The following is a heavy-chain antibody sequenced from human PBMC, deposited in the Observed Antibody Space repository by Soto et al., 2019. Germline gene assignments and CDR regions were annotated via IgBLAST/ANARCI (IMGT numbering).Heavy chain of an antibody. CDR1: GGSISSSTYY. D-gene: IGHD2-8*02. J-gene: IGHJ4*02. Sequence: SETLSLTCTVSGGSISSSTYYWGWIRQPPGKGLEWIASFFIGGNTYYNPSLKSRVTISVDRSKNQFSLKLSSVTAADTAVYYCARDKITGLFDYWGQGTLVTVSS. V-gene: IGHV4-39*07. CDR3: ARDKITGLFDY. CDR2: FFIGGNT.